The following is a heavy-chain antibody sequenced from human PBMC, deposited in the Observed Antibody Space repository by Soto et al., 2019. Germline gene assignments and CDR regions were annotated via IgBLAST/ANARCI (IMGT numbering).Heavy chain of an antibody. CDR3: ARHHPEFDD. CDR1: GFTLSSYD. J-gene: IGHJ4*02. CDR2: ISSGGNTI. Sequence: XGALRLPCAASGFTLSSYDMNWVRQAPGKGLEWVSYISSGGNTIYYADSVKGRFTISRDNAEKSLYLQMDSLRAEDTAVYYCARHHPEFDDWGLGTLVTVSS. V-gene: IGHV3-48*03.